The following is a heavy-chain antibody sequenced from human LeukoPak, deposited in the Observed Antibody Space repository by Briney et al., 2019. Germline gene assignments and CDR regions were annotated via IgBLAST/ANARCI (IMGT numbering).Heavy chain of an antibody. Sequence: GGSLRLSCAASGFTFSSYAMSWVRQAPGKGLEWVSAISGSGGSTYYADSVKGRFTISRDNSKNTPYLQMNSLRAEDTAVYYCARVTTVSTYYYYYGMDVWGQGTTVTVSS. J-gene: IGHJ6*02. CDR3: ARVTTVSTYYYYYGMDV. CDR2: ISGSGGST. V-gene: IGHV3-23*01. D-gene: IGHD4-4*01. CDR1: GFTFSSYA.